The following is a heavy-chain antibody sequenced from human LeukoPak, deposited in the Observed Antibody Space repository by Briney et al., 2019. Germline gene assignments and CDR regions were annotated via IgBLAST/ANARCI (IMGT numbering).Heavy chain of an antibody. CDR3: AKDSWEVGATSEIDY. V-gene: IGHV3-30*02. CDR1: GFILSNYG. CDR2: IWYDASDK. D-gene: IGHD1-26*01. J-gene: IGHJ4*02. Sequence: PGGSLRLSCAASGFILSNYGIHWVRQAPGKGLEWVAFIWYDASDKYYADSVKGRFTISRDNSKNKVYLQMNSLRAEDTAVYYCAKDSWEVGATSEIDYWGQGTLVTVSS.